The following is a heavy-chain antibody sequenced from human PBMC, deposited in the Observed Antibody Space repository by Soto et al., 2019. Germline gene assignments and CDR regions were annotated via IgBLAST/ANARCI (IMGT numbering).Heavy chain of an antibody. V-gene: IGHV4-30-4*08. CDR1: GGSISSSNYY. Sequence: QVQLQASGPGLVKPSQTLSLTCTVSGGSISSSNYYWSWIRQHPGKGLEWIGNINYSGSTYYNPSLKIGVNTSVDTSKNQLSLRLSSVTAADTAVYFCTRVKYSYIDVWGKRTTVTVSS. J-gene: IGHJ6*03. D-gene: IGHD2-15*01. CDR2: INYSGST. CDR3: TRVKYSYIDV.